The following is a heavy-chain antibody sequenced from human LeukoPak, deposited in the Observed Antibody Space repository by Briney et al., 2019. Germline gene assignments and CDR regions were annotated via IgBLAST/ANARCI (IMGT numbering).Heavy chain of an antibody. CDR1: GFTFSRYW. V-gene: IGHV3-7*01. CDR3: ARDYPDY. Sequence: GGSLRLSCAASGFTFSRYWMSWVRQAPGKGLEWVANIKQDGSEKYYVDSVKGRFTISRDNAKNSLYLQMNSLRAEDTALYYCARDYPDYWGQGTLVTVSS. CDR2: IKQDGSEK. J-gene: IGHJ4*02.